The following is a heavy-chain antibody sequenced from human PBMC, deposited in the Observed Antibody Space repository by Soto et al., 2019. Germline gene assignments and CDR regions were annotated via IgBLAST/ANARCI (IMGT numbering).Heavy chain of an antibody. D-gene: IGHD5-18*01. CDR1: GFTFSSSW. V-gene: IGHV3-7*01. Sequence: GWSLRLSCAASGFTFSSSWMNWVRQAPGKGLEWVAGIKEDGSEKYYVDFVKGRFTISRDNAENSLYLQMNGLRAEDTAVYYCARDRGYSCFDYWGLGTLVTVSS. CDR2: IKEDGSEK. J-gene: IGHJ4*03. CDR3: ARDRGYSCFDY.